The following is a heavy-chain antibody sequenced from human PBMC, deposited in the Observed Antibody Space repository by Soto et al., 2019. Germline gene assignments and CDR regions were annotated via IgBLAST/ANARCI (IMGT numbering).Heavy chain of an antibody. V-gene: IGHV4-34*01. D-gene: IGHD6-13*01. CDR1: GGSFSGYY. J-gene: IGHJ4*02. CDR2: INHSGST. Sequence: SETLSLTCAVYGGSFSGYYWSWIRQPPGKGLEWIGEINHSGSTNYNPSLKSRVTISVDTSKNQFSLKLSSVTAADTAVYYCARFVAAAVPVDYWGQGTLVTVSS. CDR3: ARFVAAAVPVDY.